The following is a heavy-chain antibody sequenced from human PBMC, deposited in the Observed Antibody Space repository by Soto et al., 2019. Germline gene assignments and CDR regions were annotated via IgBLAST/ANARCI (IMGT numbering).Heavy chain of an antibody. CDR1: GFTFSSYS. J-gene: IGHJ5*02. Sequence: EVQLVESGGGLVQPGGSLRLSCAASGFTFSSYSMNWVRQAPGKGLEWVSYISSSSSTIYYADSVKGRFTFSRDNAKNSLYLQMTSLSAEDTAVYYCARHPERIAEIGWFDPWGQGTLVTVSS. CDR3: ARHPERIAEIGWFDP. CDR2: ISSSSSTI. V-gene: IGHV3-48*01. D-gene: IGHD6-13*01.